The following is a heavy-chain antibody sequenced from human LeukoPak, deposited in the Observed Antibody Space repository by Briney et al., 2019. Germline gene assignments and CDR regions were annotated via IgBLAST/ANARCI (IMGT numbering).Heavy chain of an antibody. CDR2: ISGSGGST. V-gene: IGHV3-23*01. D-gene: IGHD3-16*01. CDR3: ATVPTQITFGGVTSLANFDY. J-gene: IGHJ4*02. Sequence: GGSLRLSCAASGFTFSSYAMSWVRQAPGKGLEWVSAISGSGGSTYYADSVKGRFTISRGNSKNTLYLQMNSLRAEDTAVYYCATVPTQITFGGVTSLANFDYWGQGTLVTVSS. CDR1: GFTFSSYA.